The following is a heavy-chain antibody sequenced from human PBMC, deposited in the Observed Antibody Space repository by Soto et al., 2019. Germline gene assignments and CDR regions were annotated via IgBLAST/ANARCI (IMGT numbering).Heavy chain of an antibody. Sequence: EVQLVESGGGLVQPGRSLRLSCAASGFTFDDYAMHWVRQAPGKGLEWVSGISWNSGSIGYADSVKGRFTISRDNGKLFLYLQLNGLRSEDTALYYCSKGAIITFGGVIVQGGPDYWGQGTLVTVSS. CDR2: ISWNSGSI. D-gene: IGHD3-16*02. J-gene: IGHJ4*02. CDR3: SKGAIITFGGVIVQGGPDY. V-gene: IGHV3-9*01. CDR1: GFTFDDYA.